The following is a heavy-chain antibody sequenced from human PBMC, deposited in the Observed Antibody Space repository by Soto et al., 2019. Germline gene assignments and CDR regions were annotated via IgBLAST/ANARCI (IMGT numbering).Heavy chain of an antibody. CDR2: FTISGGNT. V-gene: IGHV3-23*01. J-gene: IGHJ3*02. CDR1: GFTFSSFA. CDR3: AKPYYYDSDCSYLAFDI. D-gene: IGHD3-10*01. Sequence: EVQLLESGGGLVQPGGSLRLSCAASGFTFSSFAMSWVRQAPGKGLEWVSTFTISGGNTHYADSVKGRFTISRDNSKNTLYLQMDSLRAEDTAVYYCAKPYYYDSDCSYLAFDIWGQGTMVAVSS.